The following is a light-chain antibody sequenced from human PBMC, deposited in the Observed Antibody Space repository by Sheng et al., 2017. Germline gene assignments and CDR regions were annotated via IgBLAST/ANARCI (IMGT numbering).Light chain of an antibody. J-gene: IGLJ2*01. V-gene: IGLV1-44*01. Sequence: QSVVTQTPSASGTPGQRVAISCSGSSSNIGINAVNWYQEVPGTAPKLLIHTNNQRPSGVPDRFSGSKSGTSASLAISGLLTEDEADYFCAVWDDSLNGVIFGGGTRLTVL. CDR3: AVWDDSLNGVI. CDR2: TNN. CDR1: SSNIGINA.